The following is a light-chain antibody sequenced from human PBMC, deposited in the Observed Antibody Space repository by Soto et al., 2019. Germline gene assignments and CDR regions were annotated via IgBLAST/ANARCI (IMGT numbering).Light chain of an antibody. J-gene: IGLJ2*01. CDR1: NSNIGAGYD. CDR2: GNS. Sequence: QAVVTQPPSVSGAPGQRVTISCTGSNSNIGAGYDVHWYQQLPGTAPKLLIYGNSNRPSGVPDRFSGSKSGTSASLAITGLQAEDVADYYCQSYDTSLSGFVVFGGGTKLTVL. CDR3: QSYDTSLSGFVV. V-gene: IGLV1-40*01.